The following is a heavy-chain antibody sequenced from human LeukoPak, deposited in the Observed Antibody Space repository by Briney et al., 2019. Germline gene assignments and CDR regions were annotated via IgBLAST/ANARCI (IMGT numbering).Heavy chain of an antibody. D-gene: IGHD4-17*01. CDR3: ACLGYGDYNIDY. J-gene: IGHJ4*02. V-gene: IGHV4-39*01. CDR2: IYYSGST. Sequence: PSETLSLTCTVSGGSISSSSYYWGWIRQPPGKGLEWIGSIYYSGSTYYNPSLKSRVTISVDTSKNQFSLKLSSVTAADTAVYYCACLGYGDYNIDYWGQGTLVTVSS. CDR1: GGSISSSSYY.